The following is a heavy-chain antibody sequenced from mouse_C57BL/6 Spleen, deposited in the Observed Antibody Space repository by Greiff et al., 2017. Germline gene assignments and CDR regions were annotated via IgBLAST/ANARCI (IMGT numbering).Heavy chain of an antibody. D-gene: IGHD1-1*01. CDR2: ISSGGSYT. CDR3: AREITTVVAPGYFDV. CDR1: GFTFSSYG. V-gene: IGHV5-6*01. Sequence: EVHLVESGGDLVKPGGSLKLSCAASGFTFSSYGMSWVRQTPDKRLEWVATISSGGSYTYYPDSVKGRFTISRDNAKNTLYLQMSSLKSEDTAMYYCAREITTVVAPGYFDVWGTGTTVTVSS. J-gene: IGHJ1*03.